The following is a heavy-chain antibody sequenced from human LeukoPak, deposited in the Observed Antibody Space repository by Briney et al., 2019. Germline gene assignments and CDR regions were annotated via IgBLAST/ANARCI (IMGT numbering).Heavy chain of an antibody. Sequence: GASVKVSCKASGGTFSSYAISWVRQAPGQGLEWMGGIIPIFGTANYAQKFQGRVTITADKSTSTAYMELSSLRSEDTAVYYCARDSAGDLAAFDIWGQGTMVTVSS. CDR1: GGTFSSYA. J-gene: IGHJ3*02. CDR3: ARDSAGDLAAFDI. D-gene: IGHD2-21*02. V-gene: IGHV1-69*06. CDR2: IIPIFGTA.